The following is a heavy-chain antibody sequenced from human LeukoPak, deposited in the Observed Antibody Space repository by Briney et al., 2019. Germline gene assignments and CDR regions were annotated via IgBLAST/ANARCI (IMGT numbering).Heavy chain of an antibody. CDR2: ISSSGGTI. V-gene: IGHV3-48*03. CDR3: AGGVHYSSGWIDI. CDR1: GFTLSSNE. D-gene: IGHD6-19*01. J-gene: IGHJ3*02. Sequence: PGGSLRLSCAASGFTLSSNEMNWVRQAPGKGLEWLSYISSSGGTIHYVDSVKGRFTISRDNAKNSLFLQMNSLRAEDTAVYYCAGGVHYSSGWIDIWGQGTMVTASS.